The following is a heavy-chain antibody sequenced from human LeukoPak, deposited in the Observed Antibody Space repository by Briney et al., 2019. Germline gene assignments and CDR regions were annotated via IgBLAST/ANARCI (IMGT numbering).Heavy chain of an antibody. V-gene: IGHV5-51*01. Sequence: PGESLKISCKASGYTFTNYWIGWVRHTPGKGLEWMGIIHPGDSDTRYRTSFQGQVTMSVDESTSTVYLHWTSLKASDTAIYYCARHAGYCTGGKCYSFYYFDYWGQGTLVTVSS. CDR2: IHPGDSDT. D-gene: IGHD2-15*01. J-gene: IGHJ4*02. CDR1: GYTFTNYW. CDR3: ARHAGYCTGGKCYSFYYFDY.